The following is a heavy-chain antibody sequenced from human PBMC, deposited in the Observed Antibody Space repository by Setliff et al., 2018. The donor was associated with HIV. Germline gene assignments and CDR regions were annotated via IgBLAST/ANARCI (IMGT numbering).Heavy chain of an antibody. V-gene: IGHV4-34*01. J-gene: IGHJ4*01. CDR1: GESFSGYF. CDR3: ARGRRLPGGKYFDY. D-gene: IGHD3-16*01. CDR2: TNPGATT. Sequence: PSETLSLTCAVYGESFSGYFWSWIRQPPGKGLEWIGETNPGATTNYNPSLKSRVTISVGTSKKQVSLKVNSLTAADTAVYYCARGRRLPGGKYFDYWGRGTLVPSLQ.